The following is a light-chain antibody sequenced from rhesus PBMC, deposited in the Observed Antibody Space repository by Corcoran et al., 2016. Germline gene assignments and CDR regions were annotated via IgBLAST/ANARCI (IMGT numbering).Light chain of an antibody. CDR2: KAT. CDR1: ENNNNY. J-gene: IGKJ1*01. Sequence: DIQMTQSPSSLSASVGDRVTITCRASENNNNYLNWYQQRPGKAPNLLIYKATTLQSGGPSRFGGSGSGTDYTFTISSLQPEDVATYYCQHGYGTPWTFGQGTKVEIK. V-gene: IGKV1-74*01. CDR3: QHGYGTPWT.